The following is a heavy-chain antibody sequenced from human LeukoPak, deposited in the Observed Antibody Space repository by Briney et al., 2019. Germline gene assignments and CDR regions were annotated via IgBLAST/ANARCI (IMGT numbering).Heavy chain of an antibody. CDR2: ISSSGSTI. CDR1: GFTFSSYE. J-gene: IGHJ4*02. Sequence: PGGSLRLPCAASGFTFSSYEMNWVRQAPGKGLEWVSYISSSGSTIYYADSVKGRFTISRDNAKNSLYLQMNSLRAEDTAVYYRARVQYVGGYDGTADYWGQGTLVTVSS. V-gene: IGHV3-48*03. CDR3: ARVQYVGGYDGTADY. D-gene: IGHD1-26*01.